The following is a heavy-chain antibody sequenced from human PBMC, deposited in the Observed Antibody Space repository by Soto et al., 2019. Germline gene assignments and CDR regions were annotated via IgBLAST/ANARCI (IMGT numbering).Heavy chain of an antibody. Sequence: PSQTLSLTCDISGDSVSSKSAAWNWIRQSPSRGLEWLGRTYYKSKWFTDYAVSMNSRITVNADTSKNQFSLQLNSVTLEDTAVYYCARGRPAYYGLDAWGQGTTVTVSS. J-gene: IGHJ6*02. D-gene: IGHD3-10*01. CDR3: ARGRPAYYGLDA. CDR2: TYYKSKWFT. CDR1: GDSVSSKSAA. V-gene: IGHV6-1*01.